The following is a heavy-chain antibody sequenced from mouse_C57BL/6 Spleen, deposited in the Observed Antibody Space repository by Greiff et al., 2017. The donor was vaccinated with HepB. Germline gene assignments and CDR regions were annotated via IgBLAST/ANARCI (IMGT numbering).Heavy chain of an antibody. CDR3: AIIYYDYDDSLDY. Sequence: VQLQQPGAELVKPGASVKMSCKASGYTFTSYWITWVKQRPGQGLEWIGDIYPGSGSTNYNEKFKSKATLTVDTSSSTAYMQLSSLTSADSAVYYCAIIYYDYDDSLDYWGEGTTLTVSS. CDR2: IYPGSGST. V-gene: IGHV1-55*01. CDR1: GYTFTSYW. D-gene: IGHD2-4*01. J-gene: IGHJ2*01.